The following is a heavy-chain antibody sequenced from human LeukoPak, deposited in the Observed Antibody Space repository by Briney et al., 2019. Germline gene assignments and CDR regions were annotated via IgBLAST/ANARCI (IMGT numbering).Heavy chain of an antibody. CDR1: GFTFDDYA. D-gene: IGHD1-14*01. J-gene: IGHJ6*02. Sequence: GGSLRLSCAASGFTFDDYAMHWVRQAPGKGLEWVSGISWNSGSIGYADSVKGRFAISRDNAKNSLYLQMNSLRAEDTALYYCAKDRGTGYYYYYGVDVWGQGTTVTVSS. V-gene: IGHV3-9*01. CDR2: ISWNSGSI. CDR3: AKDRGTGYYYYYGVDV.